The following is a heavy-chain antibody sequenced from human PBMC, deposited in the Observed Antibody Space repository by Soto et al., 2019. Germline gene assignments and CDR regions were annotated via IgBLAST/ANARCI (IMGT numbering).Heavy chain of an antibody. J-gene: IGHJ4*02. D-gene: IGHD3-22*01. CDR2: IYHSGST. CDR1: GGSISSSNW. V-gene: IGHV4-4*02. Sequence: SETLSLTCAVSGGSISSSNWWSWVRQPPGKGLEWIGEIYHSGSTNYNPSLKSRVTISVDKSKNQFSLKLSSVTAADTAVYYCASSPPRDYYDSSGYYYEYFFDYWGQGTLVTVSS. CDR3: ASSPPRDYYDSSGYYYEYFFDY.